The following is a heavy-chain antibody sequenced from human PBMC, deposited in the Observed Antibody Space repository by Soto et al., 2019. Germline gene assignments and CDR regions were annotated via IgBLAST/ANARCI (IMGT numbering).Heavy chain of an antibody. CDR3: AKLAGYCSGTSCYGHYAIDV. V-gene: IGHV4-39*01. CDR1: SGSMSSSLNH. CDR2: INYSGST. J-gene: IGHJ6*02. D-gene: IGHD2-2*01. Sequence: SETLSLTCIVSSGSMSSSLNHWGWIRQPPGKGLEWIGNINYSGSTYYNPSLQSRLTISVDTSNNQFSLTLSSVTAADTAVYYCAKLAGYCSGTSCYGHYAIDVWGQGTTVTVSS.